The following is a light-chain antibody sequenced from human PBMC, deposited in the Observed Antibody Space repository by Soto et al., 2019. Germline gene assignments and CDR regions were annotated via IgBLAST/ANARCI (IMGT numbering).Light chain of an antibody. CDR1: QSVSTN. CDR3: QHYNNWPPWT. Sequence: IVMTQSPATMSVSPGERATLSCRASQSVSTNLAWYQQKPGQAPRLLIYGASTRATGIPARFSGGGSGTEFTLTISSLQSDDFAVSYCQHYNNWPPWTFGQGTKVEAK. J-gene: IGKJ1*01. V-gene: IGKV3-15*01. CDR2: GAS.